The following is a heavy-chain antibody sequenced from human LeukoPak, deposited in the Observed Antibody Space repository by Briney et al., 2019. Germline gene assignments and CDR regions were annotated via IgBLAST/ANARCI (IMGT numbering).Heavy chain of an antibody. CDR1: GFTVSSNY. D-gene: IGHD2-2*01. CDR3: ASGFVPAAFDY. Sequence: GGSLRLSCAASGFTVSSNYMSWVRQAPGKGLEWVSSITSGSTYISYADSVKGRFTISRDNAKNSLYLQMNSLSPEDTAVYYCASGFVPAAFDYWGQGTLVTVSS. J-gene: IGHJ4*02. V-gene: IGHV3-21*01. CDR2: ITSGSTYI.